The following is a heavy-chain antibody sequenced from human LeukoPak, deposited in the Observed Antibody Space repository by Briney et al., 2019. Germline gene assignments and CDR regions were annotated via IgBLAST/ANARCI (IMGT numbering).Heavy chain of an antibody. Sequence: TGGSLRLSCAASGFTFSSYWMSWVRQAPGKGLEWVVNIKQDGSEKYYVDSVKGRFTISRDNAKNSLYLQMNSLRAEDTAVYYCARGHSSSWYPFDYWGQGTLVTVSS. CDR1: GFTFSSYW. CDR3: ARGHSSSWYPFDY. J-gene: IGHJ4*02. CDR2: IKQDGSEK. D-gene: IGHD6-13*01. V-gene: IGHV3-7*01.